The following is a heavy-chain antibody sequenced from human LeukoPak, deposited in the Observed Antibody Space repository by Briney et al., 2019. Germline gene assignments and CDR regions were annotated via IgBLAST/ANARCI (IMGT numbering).Heavy chain of an antibody. V-gene: IGHV3-74*01. D-gene: IGHD2-8*01. J-gene: IGHJ4*02. Sequence: GSLRLSCEASGFXFSSYWMHWVRQAPAKGPEWVSRIQNDGSSTVYADSVKGRFTISRDNAKNTLYLQMNTLRVEDTAVYYCVCYGIAPPYWGQGTLVTVSS. CDR2: IQNDGSST. CDR3: VCYGIAPPY. CDR1: GFXFSSYW.